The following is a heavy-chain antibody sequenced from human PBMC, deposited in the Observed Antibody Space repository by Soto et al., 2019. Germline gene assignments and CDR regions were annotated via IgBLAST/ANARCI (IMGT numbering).Heavy chain of an antibody. CDR3: AKDNRGMPKFGAVIRGDYNFGMDV. Sequence: DVQLLQSGGGLVQPGGSLRLSCAASGFIFSNYAMTWVRQAPGKGLEWVSAIGGSCGSTYYADSVKGRFIISRDNSKNTLYLQMNSLRAEDTAVYYCAKDNRGMPKFGAVIRGDYNFGMDVWGQGTTVTVSS. V-gene: IGHV3-23*01. J-gene: IGHJ6*02. CDR1: GFIFSNYA. CDR2: IGGSCGST. D-gene: IGHD3-3*01.